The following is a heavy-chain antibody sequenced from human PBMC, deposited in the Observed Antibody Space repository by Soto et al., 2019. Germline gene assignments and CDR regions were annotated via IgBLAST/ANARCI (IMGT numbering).Heavy chain of an antibody. V-gene: IGHV1-69*06. D-gene: IGHD3-3*01. CDR1: GGTFSSYA. J-gene: IGHJ4*02. Sequence: ASVKVSCKASGGTFSSYAISWVRHAPGQGLEWMGVIIPISGTANYAQKFQGRVTSTADKSTSTAYMELSSLRSQDTAVYHCARAYDFLSGYLFDYWGQGTLVTVSS. CDR3: ARAYDFLSGYLFDY. CDR2: IIPISGTA.